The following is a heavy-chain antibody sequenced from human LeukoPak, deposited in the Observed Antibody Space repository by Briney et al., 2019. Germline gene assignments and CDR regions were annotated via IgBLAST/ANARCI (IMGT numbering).Heavy chain of an antibody. D-gene: IGHD5-24*01. CDR2: ISSTSTYI. V-gene: IGHV3-21*01. J-gene: IGHJ4*02. Sequence: GSLRLSCAASGFIFSSYSMNWVRHAPGKGLEWVSSISSTSTYIHYADSLKGRFTISRDNARNSLYLQINSLRVEDTADYYCARVQRGEMATFDYWGQGTLVTVSS. CDR1: GFIFSSYS. CDR3: ARVQRGEMATFDY.